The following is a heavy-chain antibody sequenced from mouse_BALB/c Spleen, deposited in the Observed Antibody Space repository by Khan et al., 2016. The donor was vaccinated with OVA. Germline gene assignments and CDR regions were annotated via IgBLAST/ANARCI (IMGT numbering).Heavy chain of an antibody. CDR1: GYSFTDYY. CDR3: EIYHGYFDV. Sequence: VQLKESGPDLVKPGASVKISCKASGYSFTDYYIHWVKQSPGKGLEWIGRINPSNGGTSYNQKFKGKAILTVDKSSNTAYIELRSLTSEDAAVYSSEIYHGYFDVWGEGTTVIVSS. V-gene: IGHV1-18*01. CDR2: INPSNGGT. J-gene: IGHJ1*01.